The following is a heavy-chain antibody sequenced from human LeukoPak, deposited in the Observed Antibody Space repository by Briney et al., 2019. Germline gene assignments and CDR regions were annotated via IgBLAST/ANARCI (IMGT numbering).Heavy chain of an antibody. Sequence: SETLSLTCAVYGGSFSGYYWSWIRQPPGKGLEWIGEINHSGSTNYNPSLKSRVTISVDTSKNQFSLKLSSVTAADTAVYYCAREDIAAEDVWGKGTTVTVSS. J-gene: IGHJ6*04. V-gene: IGHV4-34*01. CDR1: GGSFSGYY. CDR2: INHSGST. CDR3: AREDIAAEDV. D-gene: IGHD6-13*01.